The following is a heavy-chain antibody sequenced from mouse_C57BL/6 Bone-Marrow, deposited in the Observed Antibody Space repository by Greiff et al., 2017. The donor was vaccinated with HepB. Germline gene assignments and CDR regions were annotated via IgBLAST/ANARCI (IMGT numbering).Heavy chain of an antibody. D-gene: IGHD4-1*01. CDR1: GFTFSSYA. Sequence: EVHLVESGGGLVKPGGSLKLSCAASGFTFSSYAMSWVRQTPEERLEWVATISDGGSYTYYPDNVKGRFTISRDNAKNNLYLQMSHLKSEDTAMYYCARDPGTWGQGTTLTVSS. V-gene: IGHV5-4*01. CDR3: ARDPGT. CDR2: ISDGGSYT. J-gene: IGHJ2*01.